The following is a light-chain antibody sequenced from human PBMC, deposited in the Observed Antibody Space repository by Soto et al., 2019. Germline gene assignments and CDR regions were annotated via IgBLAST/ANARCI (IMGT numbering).Light chain of an antibody. CDR1: QSVSSY. V-gene: IGKV3-11*01. Sequence: EIVLTQSPGTLSLSPGERATLSCRASQSVSSYLAWYQQKPGQAPRLLIIDASNRATGIPARFSGSGSGTDFTLTISSLEPEDFAVYYCQQRSNWPRTFGQGTKVDIK. J-gene: IGKJ1*01. CDR3: QQRSNWPRT. CDR2: DAS.